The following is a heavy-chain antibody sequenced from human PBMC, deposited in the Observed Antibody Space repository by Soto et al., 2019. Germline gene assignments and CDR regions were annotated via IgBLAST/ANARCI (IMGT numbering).Heavy chain of an antibody. V-gene: IGHV4-59*01. D-gene: IGHD5-12*01. CDR3: AGATQLDYYYMDV. CDR1: GGPISSYY. J-gene: IGHJ6*03. CDR2: IYYSGST. Sequence: PSETLSLTCTVSGGPISSYYWSWIRQPPGKGLEWIGYIYYSGSTNYNPSLKSRVTISVDTSKNQFSLKLSSVTAADTAVYYCAGATQLDYYYMDVWGKGTTVTVSS.